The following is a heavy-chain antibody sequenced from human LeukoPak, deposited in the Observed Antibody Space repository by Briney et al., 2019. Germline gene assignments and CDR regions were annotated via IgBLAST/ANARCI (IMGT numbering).Heavy chain of an antibody. CDR2: IYGDGRT. CDR3: ARGRGLGVVSPYFDY. Sequence: PGGSLRLSCAASGFTVSSNYMSWVRQAPGKGLEWVSVIYGDGRTSHSASVGGRFTISRDDSKNIVSLQMNNLRAEDTAVYYCARGRGLGVVSPYFDYWGQGTLVTVSS. D-gene: IGHD3-3*01. J-gene: IGHJ4*02. V-gene: IGHV3-53*01. CDR1: GFTVSSNY.